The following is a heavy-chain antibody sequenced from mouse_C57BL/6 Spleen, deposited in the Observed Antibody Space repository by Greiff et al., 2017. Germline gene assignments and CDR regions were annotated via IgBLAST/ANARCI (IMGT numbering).Heavy chain of an antibody. D-gene: IGHD3-2*02. V-gene: IGHV1-64*01. J-gene: IGHJ2*01. CDR2: IHPNSGST. CDR1: GYTFTSYW. Sequence: LQQPGASVKLSCTASGYTFTSYWMPWVKQRPGQGLEWIGMIHPNSGSTNYNEKFKSKATLTVDKSSSTAYMQLSSLTSEDSAVYYCAETAQATGVYFDYWGQGTTLTVSS. CDR3: AETAQATGVYFDY.